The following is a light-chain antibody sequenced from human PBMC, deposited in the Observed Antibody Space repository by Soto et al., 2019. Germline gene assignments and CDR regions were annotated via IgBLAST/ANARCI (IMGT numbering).Light chain of an antibody. J-gene: IGKJ1*01. CDR3: QQYNSYSQT. CDR2: AAS. CDR1: QSISSW. Sequence: DIQMTQSPSTLSASVGDRVTITCRASQSISSWLAWYQQKPGKAPKLLIYAASSLESGVPSRFSGSGSGTEFTLTIRSLQPDDFATYYCQQYNSYSQTFGQGTKVDIK. V-gene: IGKV1-5*01.